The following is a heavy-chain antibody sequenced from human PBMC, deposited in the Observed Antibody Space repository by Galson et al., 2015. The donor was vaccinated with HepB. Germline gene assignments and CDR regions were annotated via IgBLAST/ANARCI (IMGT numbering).Heavy chain of an antibody. Sequence: SCKASGYTFTSYDINWVRQATGQGLEWMGWMNPNSGNTGYAQKFQGRVTMTRNTSISTAYMELSSLRSEDTAVYYCARGSSGWSPPDYWGQGTLVTVSS. CDR2: MNPNSGNT. D-gene: IGHD6-19*01. J-gene: IGHJ4*02. V-gene: IGHV1-8*01. CDR1: GYTFTSYD. CDR3: ARGSSGWSPPDY.